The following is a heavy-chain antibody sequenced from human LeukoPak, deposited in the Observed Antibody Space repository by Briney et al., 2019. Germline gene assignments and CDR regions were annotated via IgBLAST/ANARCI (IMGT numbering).Heavy chain of an antibody. D-gene: IGHD3-9*01. J-gene: IGHJ6*03. CDR3: ASRAYHILTGFYNGGTYHYYYMDV. CDR2: SHASGST. V-gene: IGHV4-4*09. CDR1: GGSFSGYY. Sequence: SETLSLTCAVYGGSFSGYYWSWIRQPPGKGLEWIGYSHASGSTDYNPSLKSRGTISVYTSNSHFSLTLRSVTAADPAVYYCASRAYHILTGFYNGGTYHYYYMDVWGKGITVTVSS.